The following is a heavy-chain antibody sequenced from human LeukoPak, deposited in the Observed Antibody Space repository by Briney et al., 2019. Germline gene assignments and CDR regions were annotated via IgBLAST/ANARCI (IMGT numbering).Heavy chain of an antibody. V-gene: IGHV4-34*01. D-gene: IGHD1-26*01. Sequence: SETLSLTCAVYGGSFSGYYWSWIRQPPGEGLEWIGEINHSGSTNYNPSLKSRVTISVDTSKNQFSLKLSSVTAADTAVYYCARHGVGVDDYWGQGTLVTVSS. CDR3: ARHGVGVDDY. CDR1: GGSFSGYY. CDR2: INHSGST. J-gene: IGHJ4*02.